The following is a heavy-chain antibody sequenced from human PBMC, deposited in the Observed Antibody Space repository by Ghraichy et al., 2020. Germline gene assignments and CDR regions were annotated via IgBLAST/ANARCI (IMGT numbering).Heavy chain of an antibody. Sequence: GGSLRLSCAASGFTFSSYGMHWVRQAPGKGLVWVAVIWYDGSNKYYADSVKGRFTISRDNSKNTLYLQMNSLRAEDTAVYYCARQVRFQDNYYYYYGMDVWGQGTTVTVSS. CDR2: IWYDGSNK. CDR3: ARQVRFQDNYYYYYGMDV. CDR1: GFTFSSYG. D-gene: IGHD3-3*01. J-gene: IGHJ6*02. V-gene: IGHV3-33*01.